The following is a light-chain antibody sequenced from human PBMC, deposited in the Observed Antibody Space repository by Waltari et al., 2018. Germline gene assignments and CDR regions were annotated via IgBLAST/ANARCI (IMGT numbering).Light chain of an antibody. CDR3: QQYGSSPRT. CDR2: GAS. Sequence: EIVLTQSPGILSLSQGERATLSCRASQKISSIYLAWYQQTPGQAPRLLIYGASSRATGIPDRFSGSGTGADYTLTITRLEPEDFAMYYCQQYGSSPRTFGQGTKLEIK. V-gene: IGKV3-20*01. J-gene: IGKJ2*01. CDR1: QKISSIY.